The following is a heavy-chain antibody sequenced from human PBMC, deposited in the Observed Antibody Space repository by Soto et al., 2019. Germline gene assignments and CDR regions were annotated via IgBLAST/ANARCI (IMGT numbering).Heavy chain of an antibody. V-gene: IGHV1-8*01. CDR1: GYSFTSLH. CDR3: ARGSPGPVDH. CDR2: MNPHSGDT. D-gene: IGHD3-10*01. Sequence: ASVNVSCKASGYSFTSLHLNWVRQATGQGLEWIGWMNPHSGDTGFAQRFQGRVTMTRNTSINTAYMELRSLRSQDTAVYYCARGSPGPVDHWGQGTQVTVSS. J-gene: IGHJ4*02.